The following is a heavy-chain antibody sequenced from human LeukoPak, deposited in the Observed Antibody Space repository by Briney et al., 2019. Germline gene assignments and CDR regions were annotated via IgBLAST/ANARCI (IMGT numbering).Heavy chain of an antibody. CDR3: AREKEWFGVDY. V-gene: IGHV4-34*01. Sequence: SETLSLTCAVYGGSFSGYYWSWIRQPPGKGLEWIGEINHSGSTNYNPSLKSRVTISVDTSRNQFSLKPSSVTAADTAVYYCAREKEWFGVDYWGQGTLVTVSS. CDR2: INHSGST. CDR1: GGSFSGYY. J-gene: IGHJ4*02. D-gene: IGHD3-10*01.